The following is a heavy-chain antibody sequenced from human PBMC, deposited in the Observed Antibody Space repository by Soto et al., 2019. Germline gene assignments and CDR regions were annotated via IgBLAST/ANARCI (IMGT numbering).Heavy chain of an antibody. Sequence: ASVKVSCKASGYTFTSYDINWVRQATGQGLEWMGWMNPNSGNTGYAQKFQGRVTMTRNTSISTAYMELSSLRSEDTAVYYCARCNYSYDYIWGSYYYFDYWGQGTLVTVSS. CDR2: MNPNSGNT. D-gene: IGHD3-16*01. CDR1: GYTFTSYD. V-gene: IGHV1-8*01. J-gene: IGHJ4*02. CDR3: ARCNYSYDYIWGSYYYFDY.